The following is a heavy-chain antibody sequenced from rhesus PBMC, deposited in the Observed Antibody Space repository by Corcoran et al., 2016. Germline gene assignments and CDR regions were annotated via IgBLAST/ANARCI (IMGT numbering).Heavy chain of an antibody. CDR3: ARMKGEGRQAYFDY. V-gene: IGHV4S10*01. D-gene: IGHD5-42*01. CDR1: GDSISDGSR. CDR2: IFGGGSST. J-gene: IGHJ4*01. Sequence: QVQLQESGPGVVKPSETLSRTCAVSGDSISDGSRWNWIRQPPGKGLEWIGYIFGGGSSTNFNPSLKSRVTISKDTSRNQFSLNLFSVTAADTAVYYCARMKGEGRQAYFDYWGQGVLVTVSS.